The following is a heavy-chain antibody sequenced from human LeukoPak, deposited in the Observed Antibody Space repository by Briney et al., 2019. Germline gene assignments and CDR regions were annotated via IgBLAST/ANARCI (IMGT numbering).Heavy chain of an antibody. V-gene: IGHV3-7*01. CDR1: GFTFSSYW. Sequence: GGSLRLSXAASGFTFSSYWMSWVRQAPGKGMEWVASIKQDGSEKYYVDSVKGRFTISRDNAKNSLYLQMNSLRAEDTAVYYCARMKRADPSPIDYWGQGTLVTVSS. J-gene: IGHJ4*02. CDR2: IKQDGSEK. CDR3: ARMKRADPSPIDY.